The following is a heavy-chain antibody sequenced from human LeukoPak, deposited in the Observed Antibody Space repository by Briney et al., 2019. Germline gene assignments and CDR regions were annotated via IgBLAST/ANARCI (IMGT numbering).Heavy chain of an antibody. V-gene: IGHV3-20*04. Sequence: RPGGSLRLSCAASGFTFDDYGMSWVRQAPGKGLEWVSGINWNGGSTGYADSVKGRFTISRDNAKNSLYLQMNSLRAEDTALYYCVRRAMRLGELSLKGTFDYWGQGTLVTVSS. CDR2: INWNGGST. CDR3: VRRAMRLGELSLKGTFDY. J-gene: IGHJ4*02. CDR1: GFTFDDYG. D-gene: IGHD3-16*02.